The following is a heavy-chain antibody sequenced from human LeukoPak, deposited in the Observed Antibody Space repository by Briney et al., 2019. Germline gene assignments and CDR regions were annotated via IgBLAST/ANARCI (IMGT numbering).Heavy chain of an antibody. J-gene: IGHJ4*02. V-gene: IGHV3-23*01. CDR2: ISGSGDNT. D-gene: IGHD5-18*01. CDR3: AKVASSSWIQLWYFDY. CDR1: GFTFSSYA. Sequence: GGSLRLSCAASGFTFSSYAMNWVRQAPGKGLEWVSIISGSGDNTYYTDSVKGRFTISRDNSKNTLYLQMNSLRAEDTAVYYCAKVASSSWIQLWYFDYWGQGTLVTVSS.